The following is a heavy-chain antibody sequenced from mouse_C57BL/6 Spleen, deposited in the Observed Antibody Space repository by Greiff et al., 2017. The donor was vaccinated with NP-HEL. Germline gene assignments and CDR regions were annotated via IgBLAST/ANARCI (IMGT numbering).Heavy chain of an antibody. CDR2: INPTSGGT. CDR1: GYTFTSYW. J-gene: IGHJ3*01. Sequence: VQLQQPGAGFVKPGASVKLSCKASGYTFTSYWMHWVKQRPGRGLEWIGRINPTSGGTNYTEKFKGKATLTVDKPSSTAYMQLSSLTSEDSAVYYCGRSHPCEEAYWGQGTLVTVSA. CDR3: GRSHPCEEAY. V-gene: IGHV1-72*01. D-gene: IGHD6-1*01.